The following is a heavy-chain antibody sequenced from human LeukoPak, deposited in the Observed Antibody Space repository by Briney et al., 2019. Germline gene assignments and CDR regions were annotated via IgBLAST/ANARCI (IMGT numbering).Heavy chain of an antibody. J-gene: IGHJ4*02. CDR2: LYTSGST. CDR3: AREDYYDSSGYLEQGYFDY. D-gene: IGHD3-22*01. V-gene: IGHV4-4*07. Sequence: SETLSLTCTVSGGSITDYHWIWIRQPAGKGLEWIGRLYTSGSTNYNPSLKSRVSMSVDTSKKQFSLRLSSVTAADTAVYYCAREDYYDSSGYLEQGYFDYWGQGTLVTVSS. CDR1: GGSITDYH.